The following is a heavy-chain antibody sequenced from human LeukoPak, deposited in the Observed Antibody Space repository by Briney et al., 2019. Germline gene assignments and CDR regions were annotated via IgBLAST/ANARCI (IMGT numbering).Heavy chain of an antibody. CDR2: IYSGGST. CDR3: AKPSDYSSSWPEYFQH. D-gene: IGHD6-13*01. V-gene: IGHV3-53*01. CDR1: GFTVSSNY. J-gene: IGHJ1*01. Sequence: GGSLRLSCAASGFTVSSNYMSWVRQAPGKGLEWVSVIYSGGSTYYADSVKGRFTISRDNSKNTLYLQMNSLRAEDTAVYYCAKPSDYSSSWPEYFQHWGQGTLVTVSS.